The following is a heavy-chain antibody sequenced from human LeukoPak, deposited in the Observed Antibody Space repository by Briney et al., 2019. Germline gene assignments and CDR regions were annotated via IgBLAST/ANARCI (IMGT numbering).Heavy chain of an antibody. CDR1: GFTVSSNY. V-gene: IGHV3-53*04. J-gene: IGHJ4*02. Sequence: GGSLRLSCAASGFTVSSNYMSWVRQAPGKGLEWVSFIYSGGSTYYADSVKGRFTISRHNSKNTLYLQMHSLRTEDTAVYYCARAANGDHFDYWGQGTLVTVSS. CDR3: ARAANGDHFDY. D-gene: IGHD4-17*01. CDR2: IYSGGST.